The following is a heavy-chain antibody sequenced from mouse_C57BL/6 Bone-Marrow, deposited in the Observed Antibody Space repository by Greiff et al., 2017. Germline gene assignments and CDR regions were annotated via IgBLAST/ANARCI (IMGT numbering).Heavy chain of an antibody. CDR3: AKGCEGYYWYFDV. CDR1: GYTFTSYG. Sequence: QVQLQQSGAELARPGASVKLSCTASGYTFTSYGISWVKQRTGQGLEWIGEIYPRSGNTYYNEKFTGKATLTADNSSSAAYMELRSLTSEDAAVYCGAKGCEGYYWYFDVWGTGTTVTVSS. CDR2: IYPRSGNT. J-gene: IGHJ1*03. V-gene: IGHV1-81*01. D-gene: IGHD2-3*01.